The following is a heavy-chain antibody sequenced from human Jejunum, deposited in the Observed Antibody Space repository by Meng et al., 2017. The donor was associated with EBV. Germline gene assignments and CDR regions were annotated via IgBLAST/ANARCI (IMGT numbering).Heavy chain of an antibody. CDR3: MRGSGAGGRDWFDP. D-gene: IGHD3-16*01. V-gene: IGHV1-8*01. CDR2: MNSNNGNR. CDR1: ATHSTSNN. Sequence: AKVHMPAATVNASSRAAATHSTSNNIKWWGQDTGQVLEWMGWMNSNNGNRGYAQKFQGRVSMTRDTSISTAYMELSSLKSEDTAVYYCMRGSGAGGRDWFDPWGQGTLVTVSS. J-gene: IGHJ5*02.